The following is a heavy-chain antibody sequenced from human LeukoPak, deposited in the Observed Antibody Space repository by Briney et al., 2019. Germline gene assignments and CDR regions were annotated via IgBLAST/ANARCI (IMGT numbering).Heavy chain of an antibody. J-gene: IGHJ4*02. CDR2: ISSSSDYI. CDR1: GFTFSSYS. D-gene: IGHD3-3*01. CDR3: ARDEAFGCPDY. V-gene: IGHV3-21*01. Sequence: GGSLRLSCAASGFTFSSYSMNWVRQASGKGLEWVSSISSSSDYIYYADSVKGRFTISRDNAKNSLYLQLSSLRAEDTAVYYCARDEAFGCPDYWGQGTLVTVSS.